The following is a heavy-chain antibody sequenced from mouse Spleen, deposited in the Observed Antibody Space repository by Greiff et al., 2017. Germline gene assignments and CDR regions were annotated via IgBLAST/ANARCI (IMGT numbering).Heavy chain of an antibody. V-gene: IGHV1-76*01. CDR3: ARSTTVVARGVFDY. J-gene: IGHJ2*01. CDR1: GYTFTDYY. Sequence: VQLQQSGAELVRPGASVKLSCKASGYTFTDYYINWVKQRPGQGLEWIARIYPGSGNTYYNEKFKGKATLTAEKSSSTAYMQLSSLTSEDSAVYFCARSTTVVARGVFDYWGQGTTLTVSS. D-gene: IGHD1-1*01. CDR2: IYPGSGNT.